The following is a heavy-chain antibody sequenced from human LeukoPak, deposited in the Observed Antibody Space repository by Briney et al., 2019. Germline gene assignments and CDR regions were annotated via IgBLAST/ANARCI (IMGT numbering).Heavy chain of an antibody. V-gene: IGHV3-9*01. J-gene: IGHJ4*02. D-gene: IGHD3-22*01. CDR2: ISWNSGSI. CDR1: GFTFSSYS. Sequence: GGSLRLSCAASGFTFSSYSMNWVRQAPGKGLEWVSGISWNSGSIGYADSVKGRFTISRDNAKNSLYLQMNSLRAEDTALYYCAKDSADYYDSSGYFPHYFDYWGQGTLVTVSS. CDR3: AKDSADYYDSSGYFPHYFDY.